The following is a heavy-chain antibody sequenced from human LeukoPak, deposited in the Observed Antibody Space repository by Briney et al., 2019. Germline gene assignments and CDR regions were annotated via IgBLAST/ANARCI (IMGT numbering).Heavy chain of an antibody. V-gene: IGHV1-18*01. CDR1: GYTFTSYG. Sequence: ASVKVSCKASGYTFTSYGISWVRQAPGQGLEWMGWISAYNGNTNYARKLKGRVTMTTDTTTSTAYMELRSLRSDDTAVYYCARVAIFGVGGWFDTWGQGTLVTVSS. D-gene: IGHD3-3*01. CDR2: ISAYNGNT. CDR3: ARVAIFGVGGWFDT. J-gene: IGHJ5*02.